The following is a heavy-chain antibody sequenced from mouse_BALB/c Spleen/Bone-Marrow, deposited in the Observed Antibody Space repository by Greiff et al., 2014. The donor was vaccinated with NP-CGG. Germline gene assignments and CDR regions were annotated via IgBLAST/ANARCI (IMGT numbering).Heavy chain of an antibody. J-gene: IGHJ3*01. CDR3: APYYYGSSQFAY. CDR1: GFNIKDTY. D-gene: IGHD1-1*01. V-gene: IGHV14-3*02. CDR2: IDPANGNT. Sequence: EVHLVESGAELMKPGASVKLSCTASGFNIKDTYMHWVKQRPEQGLEWIGRIDPANGNTKYDPKFQGKATITADTSSNTAYLQLSSLTSEDTAVYYCAPYYYGSSQFAYWGQGTLVTVSA.